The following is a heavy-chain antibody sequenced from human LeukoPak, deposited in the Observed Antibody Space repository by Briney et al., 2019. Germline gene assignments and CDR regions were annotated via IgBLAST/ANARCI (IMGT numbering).Heavy chain of an antibody. CDR3: ARPAVAGTLYNWFDP. D-gene: IGHD6-19*01. Sequence: ASVKVSCKASGYTFIGYYMYWVRQAPGQGLEWMGWINPNSGGTNYAQKFQGRVTMTRDTSINTVYMELSRLRSDDTAVYYCARPAVAGTLYNWFDPWGQGTLVTVSS. CDR1: GYTFIGYY. J-gene: IGHJ5*02. CDR2: INPNSGGT. V-gene: IGHV1-2*02.